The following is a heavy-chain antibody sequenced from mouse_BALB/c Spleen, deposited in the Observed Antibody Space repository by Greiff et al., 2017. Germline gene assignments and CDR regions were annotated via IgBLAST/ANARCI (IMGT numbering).Heavy chain of an antibody. V-gene: IGHV1-18*01. CDR1: GYTFTDYN. Sequence: VHVKQSGPELVKPGASVKIPCKASGYTFTDYNMDWVKQSHGKSLEWIGDINPNNGGTIYNQKFKGKATLTVDKSSSTAYMELRSLTSEDTAVYYCARTYYGNYAWFAYWGQGTLVTVSA. D-gene: IGHD2-10*01. J-gene: IGHJ3*01. CDR2: INPNNGGT. CDR3: ARTYYGNYAWFAY.